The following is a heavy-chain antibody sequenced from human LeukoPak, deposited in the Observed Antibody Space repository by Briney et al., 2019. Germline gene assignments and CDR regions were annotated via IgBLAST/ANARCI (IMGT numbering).Heavy chain of an antibody. CDR1: GYTFTSYG. J-gene: IGHJ3*02. Sequence: ASVKVSCRASGYTFTSYGISWVRQAPGQGLEWMGWISAYNGNTNYAQKLQGRVTMTTDTSTSTAYMELRSLRSDDTAVYYCARVGGGEYCSSTSCPPYDAFDIWGQGTMVTVSS. D-gene: IGHD2-2*01. CDR2: ISAYNGNT. V-gene: IGHV1-18*01. CDR3: ARVGGGEYCSSTSCPPYDAFDI.